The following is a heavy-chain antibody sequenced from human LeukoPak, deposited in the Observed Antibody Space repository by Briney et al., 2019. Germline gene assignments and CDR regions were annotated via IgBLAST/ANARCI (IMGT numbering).Heavy chain of an antibody. V-gene: IGHV4-59*08. J-gene: IGHJ4*02. D-gene: IGHD6-19*01. CDR3: AKYGGSGWVIDY. Sequence: SETLSLTCTVSGGSISNYYWTWIRQPPGKGLEWIGYIYYTGATSYNPSLKSRVTISVDTSKNQFSLKLTSVTAADTAVYYCAKYGGSGWVIDYWGQGTLVTVSS. CDR1: GGSISNYY. CDR2: IYYTGAT.